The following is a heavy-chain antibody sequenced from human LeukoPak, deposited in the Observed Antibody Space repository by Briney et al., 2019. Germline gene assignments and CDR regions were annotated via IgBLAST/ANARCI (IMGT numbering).Heavy chain of an antibody. J-gene: IGHJ4*02. D-gene: IGHD6-13*01. CDR3: AKGMQHLDY. V-gene: IGHV3-23*01. Sequence: GGSLRLSCAAFGFTFSSYAMSWVRQAPGKGLEWASGISGSGGSTYYADSVKGRFTISRDSSKNTLYLQMNSLRVEDTAVYYCAKGMQHLDYWGQGTLVTVSS. CDR1: GFTFSSYA. CDR2: ISGSGGST.